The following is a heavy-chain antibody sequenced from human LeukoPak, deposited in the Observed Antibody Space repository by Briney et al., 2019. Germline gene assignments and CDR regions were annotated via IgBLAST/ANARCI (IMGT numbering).Heavy chain of an antibody. J-gene: IGHJ5*01. Sequence: GGSLRLSCAASGFTFSSYAMSWVRQAPGKGLEWVSSTSSNGGSTYSADSVKGRFTISRDNSKDTLYLQMNCLRAEDTAVYYCAKGGHPAVVTTRFDSWGQGTLVTVSS. CDR1: GFTFSSYA. CDR2: TSSNGGST. CDR3: AKGGHPAVVTTRFDS. D-gene: IGHD2-21*02. V-gene: IGHV3-23*01.